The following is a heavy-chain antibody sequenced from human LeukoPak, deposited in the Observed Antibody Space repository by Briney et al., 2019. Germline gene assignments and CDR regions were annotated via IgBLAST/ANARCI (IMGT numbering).Heavy chain of an antibody. Sequence: GGSLRLSCVASGFPFSSYAMSWVRQAPGKGLEWVSAISGSGGSTYYADSVKGRFTISRDNSKNTLYLQMNSLRAEDTAVYYCAREGVQMATIEAGMDVWGQGTTVIVSS. CDR1: GFPFSSYA. CDR3: AREGVQMATIEAGMDV. CDR2: ISGSGGST. D-gene: IGHD5-24*01. J-gene: IGHJ6*02. V-gene: IGHV3-23*01.